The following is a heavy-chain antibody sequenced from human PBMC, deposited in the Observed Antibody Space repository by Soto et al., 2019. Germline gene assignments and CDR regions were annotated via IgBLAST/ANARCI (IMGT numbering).Heavy chain of an antibody. CDR2: IYPGDSDT. CDR1: GYSFTSYW. CDR3: ARVSSIAARHKTAY. D-gene: IGHD6-6*01. J-gene: IGHJ4*02. Sequence: GESLKIYCKGSGYSFTSYWIGWVRQMPGKGMEWMGIIYPGDSDTSYSPSFQGQVTISADKSISTAYLQLSSLKASDTAMYHCARVSSIAARHKTAYWGQVTLVTVSS. V-gene: IGHV5-51*01.